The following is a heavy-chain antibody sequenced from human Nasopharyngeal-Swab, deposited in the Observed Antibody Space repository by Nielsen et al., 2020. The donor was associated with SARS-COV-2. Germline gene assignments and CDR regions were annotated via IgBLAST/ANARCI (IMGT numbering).Heavy chain of an antibody. CDR1: GFTFSSYS. J-gene: IGHJ4*02. Sequence: GGSLRLSCAASGFTFSSYSMNWVRQAPGKGLEWVSAISGTGGSTYYADSVKGRFTISRDNSKNTLYLQMNSLRAEDTAVYYCAKSMVAATPSILDYWGQGTLVTVSS. V-gene: IGHV3-23*01. D-gene: IGHD2-15*01. CDR2: ISGTGGST. CDR3: AKSMVAATPSILDY.